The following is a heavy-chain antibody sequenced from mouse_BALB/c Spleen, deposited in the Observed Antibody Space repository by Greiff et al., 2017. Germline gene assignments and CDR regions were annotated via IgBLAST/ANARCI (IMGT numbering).Heavy chain of an antibody. CDR2: ISNGGGST. V-gene: IGHV5-12-2*01. J-gene: IGHJ1*01. D-gene: IGHD2-1*01. CDR3: ARQGGNYWYFDV. Sequence: EVKLVESGGGLVQPGGSLKLSCAASGFTFSSYTMSWVRQTPEKRLEWVAYISNGGGSTYYPDTVKGRFTISRDNAKNTLYLQMSSLKSEDTAMYYCARQGGNYWYFDVWGAGTTVTVSS. CDR1: GFTFSSYT.